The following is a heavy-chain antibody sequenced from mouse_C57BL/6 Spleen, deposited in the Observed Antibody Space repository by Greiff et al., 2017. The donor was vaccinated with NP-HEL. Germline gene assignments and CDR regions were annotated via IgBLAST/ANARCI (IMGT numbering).Heavy chain of an antibody. CDR3: AREAGTRGFDY. J-gene: IGHJ2*01. D-gene: IGHD4-1*01. Sequence: QVQLQQPGAELVRPGSSVKLSCKASGYTFTSYWMDWVKQRPGQGLEWIGNIYPSDSETHYNQKFKDKATLTVDKSSSTAYMQLSSLTSEDSAVYYCAREAGTRGFDYWGQGTTLTVSS. V-gene: IGHV1-61*01. CDR1: GYTFTSYW. CDR2: IYPSDSET.